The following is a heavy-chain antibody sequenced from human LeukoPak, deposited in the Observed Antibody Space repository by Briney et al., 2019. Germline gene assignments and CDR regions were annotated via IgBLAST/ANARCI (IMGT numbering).Heavy chain of an antibody. J-gene: IGHJ4*02. CDR2: IRYDGSNK. D-gene: IGHD6-13*01. CDR3: AKDADSWYRPAGGYFDY. Sequence: PGGSLRLSCAASGFTFSSYGMHWVRQAPGKGLEWVAFIRYDGSNKYYADSVKGRFTISRDNSENTLYLQMNSLRAEDTAVYYCAKDADSWYRPAGGYFDYWGQGTLVTVSS. CDR1: GFTFSSYG. V-gene: IGHV3-30*02.